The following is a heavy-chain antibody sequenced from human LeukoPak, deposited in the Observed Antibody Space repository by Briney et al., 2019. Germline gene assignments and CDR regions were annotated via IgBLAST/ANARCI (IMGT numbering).Heavy chain of an antibody. J-gene: IGHJ4*02. CDR3: ARNKGVAARHDY. D-gene: IGHD6-19*01. CDR1: GGSVRSYS. CDR2: IYNGGSP. Sequence: SETLSLTCTVSGGSVRSYSWSWIRQPPGKGLEYIGHIYNGGSPTYNPSLMGRLTMSVDTAKNQLSLHLTSVTTADTALYFCARNKGVAARHDYWGPGTLVIVSS. V-gene: IGHV4-59*02.